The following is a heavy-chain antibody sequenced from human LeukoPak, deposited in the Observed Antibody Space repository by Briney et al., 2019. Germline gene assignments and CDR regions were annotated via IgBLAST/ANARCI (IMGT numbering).Heavy chain of an antibody. CDR2: ISYDGSNK. V-gene: IGHV3-30*04. Sequence: GGPLRLSCAASGFTFSGYALHWVRQAPGKGLEWVAIISYDGSNKYHVDSVKGRFTLSRDNSKNTLYLQMNSLRVEDTAVYYCAREPHSSGYFYSFDYWGQGTLVTVSS. J-gene: IGHJ4*02. CDR1: GFTFSGYA. D-gene: IGHD3-22*01. CDR3: AREPHSSGYFYSFDY.